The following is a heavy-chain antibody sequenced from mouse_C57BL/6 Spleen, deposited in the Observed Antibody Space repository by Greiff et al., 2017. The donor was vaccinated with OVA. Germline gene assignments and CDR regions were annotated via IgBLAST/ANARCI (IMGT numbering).Heavy chain of an antibody. V-gene: IGHV1-76*01. Sequence: VQLQQSGAELVRPGASVKLSCKASGYTFTDYYINWVKQRPGQGLEWIARIYPGSGNTYYNEKFKGKATLTAEKSSSTAYMQLSSLTSEDSAVYFCARGVDYDEGAWFAYWGQGTLVTVSA. CDR1: GYTFTDYY. CDR2: IYPGSGNT. CDR3: ARGVDYDEGAWFAY. D-gene: IGHD2-4*01. J-gene: IGHJ3*01.